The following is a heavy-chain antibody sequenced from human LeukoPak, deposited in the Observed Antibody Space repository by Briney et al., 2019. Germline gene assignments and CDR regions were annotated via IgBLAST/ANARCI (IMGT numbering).Heavy chain of an antibody. CDR1: GFTFSNYW. Sequence: GGSLRLSCAASGFTFSNYWMSWIRQAPGKGLEWVANIKEDGSEKYYVDSVKGRFIISRDNALNSLYLQMNSLRAEDTAVYYCATLAMVRGVIIPYYFDYWGQGTLVTVSS. CDR3: ATLAMVRGVIIPYYFDY. CDR2: IKEDGSEK. J-gene: IGHJ4*02. V-gene: IGHV3-7*02. D-gene: IGHD3-10*01.